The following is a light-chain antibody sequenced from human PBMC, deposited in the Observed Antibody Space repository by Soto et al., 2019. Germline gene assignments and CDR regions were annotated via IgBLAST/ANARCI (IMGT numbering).Light chain of an antibody. J-gene: IGKJ1*01. CDR1: HSVSTS. V-gene: IGKV3-20*01. CDR2: GAS. CDR3: QQYDSSPRT. Sequence: DMVLTQSPGTLSLSPGERATLSCRASHSVSTSLAWYQQKPGQAPRLLISGASSRAADIPDRFSGSGSGADFTLTINRLEPEDFAVYYCQQYDSSPRTFGQGTKVDIK.